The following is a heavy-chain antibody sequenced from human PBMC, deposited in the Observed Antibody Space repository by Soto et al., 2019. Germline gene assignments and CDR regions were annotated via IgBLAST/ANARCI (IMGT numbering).Heavy chain of an antibody. CDR3: ASTDYGGNSFAFDI. J-gene: IGHJ3*02. Sequence: QVQLVQSGAEVKKPGSSVKVSSKASGGTFSSYAISWVRQAPGQGLEWMGGIIPIFGTANYAQKFQGRVTITADESTSTAYMELSSLRSEDTAVYYCASTDYGGNSFAFDIWGQGTMVTVSS. V-gene: IGHV1-69*12. CDR2: IIPIFGTA. CDR1: GGTFSSYA. D-gene: IGHD4-17*01.